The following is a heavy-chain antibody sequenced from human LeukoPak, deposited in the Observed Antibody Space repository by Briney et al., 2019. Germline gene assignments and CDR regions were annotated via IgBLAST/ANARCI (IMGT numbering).Heavy chain of an antibody. V-gene: IGHV4-59*01. D-gene: IGHD3-10*01. CDR1: GGSISSCY. Sequence: PSETLSLTCTVSGGSISSCYWSWIRQPPGKGLEWIGYIYYSGSTNYNPSLKSRVTISVDTSKNQFSLKLSSVTAADTAVYYCARTYYYGSGSYSLDYWGQGTLVTVSS. CDR3: ARTYYYGSGSYSLDY. J-gene: IGHJ4*02. CDR2: IYYSGST.